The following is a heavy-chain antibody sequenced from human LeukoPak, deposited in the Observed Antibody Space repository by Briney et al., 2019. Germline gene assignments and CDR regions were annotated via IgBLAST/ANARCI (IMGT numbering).Heavy chain of an antibody. J-gene: IGHJ4*02. CDR2: IYYSGST. CDR3: ARDTPSYYDSSGSFDY. CDR1: GGSISSGDYY. D-gene: IGHD3-22*01. V-gene: IGHV4-30-4*01. Sequence: PSETLSLTCTVSGGSISSGDYYWSWIRQPPGKGLEWIGYIYYSGSTYYNPSLKSRVTISVDTSKNQFSLKLSSVTAADTAVYYCARDTPSYYDSSGSFDYWGQGTLVTVSS.